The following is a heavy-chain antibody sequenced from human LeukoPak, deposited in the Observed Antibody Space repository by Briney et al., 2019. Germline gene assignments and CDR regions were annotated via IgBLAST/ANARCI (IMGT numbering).Heavy chain of an antibody. D-gene: IGHD3-3*01. J-gene: IGHJ6*02. CDR2: IKQDGSET. V-gene: IGHV3-7*03. CDR1: GFTYITYW. Sequence: GGSLRLSCAASGFTYITYWMNWVRQAPGKGLEWVANIKQDGSETYYVDSVKGRFTISRDNSKNTLFLQMNSLRAEDTAPYYCAKSVAIYFYYGLDVWGQGTTVTVSS. CDR3: AKSVAIYFYYGLDV.